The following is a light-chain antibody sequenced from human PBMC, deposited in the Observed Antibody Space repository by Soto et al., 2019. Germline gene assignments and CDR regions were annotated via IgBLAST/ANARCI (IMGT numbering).Light chain of an antibody. CDR3: GTWDSSLSAVV. Sequence: QSVLTQPPSVSAAPGQKVTISCSGSSSNIGNNYVSWYQQLPGTAPKLLIYDNNKRPSGIPDRFSGSKSGTSATLGITGRQTGDEADYYCGTWDSSLSAVVFGGGTKVTVL. J-gene: IGLJ2*01. CDR2: DNN. V-gene: IGLV1-51*01. CDR1: SSNIGNNY.